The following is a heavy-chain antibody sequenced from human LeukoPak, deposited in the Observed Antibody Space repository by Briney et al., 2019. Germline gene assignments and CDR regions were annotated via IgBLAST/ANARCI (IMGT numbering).Heavy chain of an antibody. CDR1: GFTFDDYA. D-gene: IGHD1-20*01. CDR2: ISWNSGSI. V-gene: IGHV3-9*03. CDR3: AKDMGYNWSDGALDY. Sequence: PDRSLRLSCAASGFTFDDYAMHWVRQAPGKGLEWVSGISWNSGSIGYADSVKGRFTISRDNAKNSLYLQMNSLRAEDMALYYCAKDMGYNWSDGALDYWGQGTLVTVSS. J-gene: IGHJ4*02.